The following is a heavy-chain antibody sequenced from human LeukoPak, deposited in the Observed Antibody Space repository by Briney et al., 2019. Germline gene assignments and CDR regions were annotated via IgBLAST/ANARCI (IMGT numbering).Heavy chain of an antibody. CDR3: AWVKEVFCSSTSGSSWFDP. Sequence: SVKVSCKATVGTFSNYAINWVRQAPGQGLEGMGSIIPIFWTANYPQKLQDRVTITPDEYTSTAYIELSRLRSEGTAVYYCAWVKEVFCSSTSGSSWFDPWGQGTLVTVSS. CDR2: IIPIFWTA. CDR1: VGTFSNYA. J-gene: IGHJ5*02. D-gene: IGHD2-2*01. V-gene: IGHV1-69*13.